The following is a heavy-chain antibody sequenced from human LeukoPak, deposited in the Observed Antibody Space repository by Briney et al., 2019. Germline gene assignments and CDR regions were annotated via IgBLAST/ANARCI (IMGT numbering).Heavy chain of an antibody. Sequence: PSETLSLTCTVSGASINNYYWSWVRQPPLKGLEWIGYIYSTGDTSYNPSLESRVSISMDTSKNHFSLEITSVTAADTAVYYCARNSGSYSGYFDYWGQGTLVTVSS. D-gene: IGHD1-26*01. V-gene: IGHV4-59*01. CDR2: IYSTGDT. CDR1: GASINNYY. J-gene: IGHJ4*02. CDR3: ARNSGSYSGYFDY.